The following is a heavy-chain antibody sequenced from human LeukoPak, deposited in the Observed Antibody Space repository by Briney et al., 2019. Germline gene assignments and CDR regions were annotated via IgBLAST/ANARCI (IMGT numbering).Heavy chain of an antibody. Sequence: SETLSLTCTGSGVSISSYYWSWLRQPAGKGLEWIGRIYTSGSTNYNPSLKSRVTMSVDTSKNQFSLKLSSVTAADTAVYYCARDDFWSGLYYFDYWGQGTLVTVSS. CDR3: ARDDFWSGLYYFDY. D-gene: IGHD3-3*01. CDR1: GVSISSYY. V-gene: IGHV4-4*07. CDR2: IYTSGST. J-gene: IGHJ4*02.